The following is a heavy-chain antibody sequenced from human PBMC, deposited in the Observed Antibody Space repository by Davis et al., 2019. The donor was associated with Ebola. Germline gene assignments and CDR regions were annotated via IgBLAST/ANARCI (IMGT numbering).Heavy chain of an antibody. CDR2: ISANNGNT. Sequence: ASVKVSCKASGYMFSDFGINWVRQAPGQGLEWMGWISANNGNTDYARKFQDRVTMTTDTSTNTAYMELRSLRSDDTAVYYCARGDYRSFSDSWGQGTLVTVSS. CDR3: ARGDYRSFSDS. CDR1: GYMFSDFG. D-gene: IGHD4-11*01. J-gene: IGHJ4*02. V-gene: IGHV1-18*01.